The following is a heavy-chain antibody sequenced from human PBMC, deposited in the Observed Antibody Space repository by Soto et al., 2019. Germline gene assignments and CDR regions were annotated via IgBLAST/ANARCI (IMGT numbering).Heavy chain of an antibody. CDR2: TYYRSKWYN. V-gene: IGHV6-1*01. CDR3: ARDTIAVDGTRIFEQ. J-gene: IGHJ4*02. CDR1: WESFSGDRAS. Sequence: SQTLXLTCAISWESFSGDRASFDLIMQSPSRGLEWQGRTYYRSKWYNDYAVSVKSRITINPDTSKNQFSLKMNSVTPEDTAVYYCARDTIAVDGTRIFEQWGQGTLVTVSS. D-gene: IGHD6-19*01.